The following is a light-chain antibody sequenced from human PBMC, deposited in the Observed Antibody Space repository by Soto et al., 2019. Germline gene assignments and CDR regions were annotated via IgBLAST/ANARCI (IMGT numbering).Light chain of an antibody. CDR1: QDISDV. CDR3: QQFYDLPIT. J-gene: IGKJ5*01. Sequence: DIQMTQSPTALSSSVGDRVTITCPASQDISDVLNWYQQQPGKAPKVLIYDASKLQTGVPSRFSGRGSGKDFTFTISSLQPDDSGTYYCQQFYDLPITVGQGTRLEI. V-gene: IGKV1-33*01. CDR2: DAS.